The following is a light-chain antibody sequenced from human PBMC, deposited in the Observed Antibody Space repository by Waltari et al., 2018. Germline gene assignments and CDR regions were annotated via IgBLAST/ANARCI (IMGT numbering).Light chain of an antibody. CDR1: QSVRSY. Sequence: IVLSQSPATLSLFPGERATLSCRASQSVRSYLAWYQQKPGQAPRLLIYDTSYRATGVPVRFSGSGSGTDYTLTISSLEPEDFAVYYCQHRSVWPLTFGGGTKVEMK. J-gene: IGKJ4*01. CDR3: QHRSVWPLT. V-gene: IGKV3-11*01. CDR2: DTS.